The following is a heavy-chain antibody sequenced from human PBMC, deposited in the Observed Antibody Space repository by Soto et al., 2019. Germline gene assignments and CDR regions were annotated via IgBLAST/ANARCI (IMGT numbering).Heavy chain of an antibody. Sequence: QVQLVQSGAEVKRPGASVKVSCKASGYTFTSSAISWVRQAPGQGLEWMGWISANNGNTNFAHKFLGRVAMTTDTTTTTADMELMSLRSDDTAVDYCGRDSTDGSCWYFDYWGQGTLVTVSS. CDR3: GRDSTDGSCWYFDY. D-gene: IGHD6-19*01. J-gene: IGHJ4*02. V-gene: IGHV1-18*04. CDR2: ISANNGNT. CDR1: GYTFTSSA.